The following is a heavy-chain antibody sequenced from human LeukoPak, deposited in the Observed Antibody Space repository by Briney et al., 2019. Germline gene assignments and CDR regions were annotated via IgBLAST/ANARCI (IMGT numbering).Heavy chain of an antibody. J-gene: IGHJ3*02. Sequence: SETLSLTCTVSGGSVSSSGFYWNWIRQHPGKGLEWIGYIFYSGSTYYNPSLKSRAIVSIDTSKNQFSLKLSSVTAADTAVYYCARDPNSGVLGDIWGQGTMVTVSS. CDR2: IFYSGST. CDR3: ARDPNSGVLGDI. D-gene: IGHD1-26*01. V-gene: IGHV4-31*03. CDR1: GGSVSSSGFY.